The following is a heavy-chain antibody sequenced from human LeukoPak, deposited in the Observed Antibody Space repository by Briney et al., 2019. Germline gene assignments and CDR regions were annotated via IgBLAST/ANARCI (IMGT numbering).Heavy chain of an antibody. CDR2: ISYDGSNK. J-gene: IGHJ4*02. D-gene: IGHD2-15*01. V-gene: IGHV3-30*04. CDR1: GFTFSSYA. CDR3: ARDNEKVVAATGRLFLGIC. Sequence: PGGSLRLSCAASGFTFSSYAMHWVRQAPGKGLEWVAVISYDGSNKYYADSVKGRFTISRDNSKNTLYLQMNSLRAEDTAVYYCARDNEKVVAATGRLFLGICWGQGTLVTVSS.